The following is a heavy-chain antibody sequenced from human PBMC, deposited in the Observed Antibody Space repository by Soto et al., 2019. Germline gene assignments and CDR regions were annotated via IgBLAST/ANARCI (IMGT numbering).Heavy chain of an antibody. V-gene: IGHV1-69*06. CDR1: GGTFSSYA. CDR3: AISSYDILTGYLVLTYYYYYGMDV. J-gene: IGHJ6*02. Sequence: SVKVSCKASGGTFSSYAISWVRQAPGQGLEWMGGIIPIFGTANYAQKFQGRVTITADKSTSTAYMEPSSLRSEDTAVYYCAISSYDILTGYLVLTYYYYYGMDVWGQGTTVTVSS. D-gene: IGHD3-9*01. CDR2: IIPIFGTA.